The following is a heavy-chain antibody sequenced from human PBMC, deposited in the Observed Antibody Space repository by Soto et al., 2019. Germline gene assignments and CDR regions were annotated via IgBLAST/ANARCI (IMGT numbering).Heavy chain of an antibody. CDR2: IFWVADK. J-gene: IGHJ4*02. D-gene: IGHD3-3*01. CDR3: AHRVLRTVFGLVTTTAICFDL. Sequence: QITLNESGPTVVRPTETLTLTCRFSGFSLTTSGVGVGWIRQSPGKAPEWLALIFWVADKRYSAYLKSRLTITKDTSNNQGVLTVSDLDPTDTATYYCAHRVLRTVFGLVTTTAICFDLWGQGTPVAGSS. V-gene: IGHV2-5*02. CDR1: GFSLTTSGVG.